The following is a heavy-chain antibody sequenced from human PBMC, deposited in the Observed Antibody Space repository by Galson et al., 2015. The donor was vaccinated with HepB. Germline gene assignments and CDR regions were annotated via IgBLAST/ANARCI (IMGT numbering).Heavy chain of an antibody. J-gene: IGHJ4*02. CDR1: GGSVNSSSHY. Sequence: QVQLQESGPGLVKPSETLSLTCTVSGGSVNSSSHYWGWIRQPPGKGLEWIGSFYSNGNTYYNPSLKSRVSISVETSKNHFSLKLSSVAAADTAVYYCRSSSRDFDTWGQGTLVTVSS. V-gene: IGHV4-39*07. CDR2: FYSNGNT. D-gene: IGHD6-6*01. CDR3: RSSSRDFDT.